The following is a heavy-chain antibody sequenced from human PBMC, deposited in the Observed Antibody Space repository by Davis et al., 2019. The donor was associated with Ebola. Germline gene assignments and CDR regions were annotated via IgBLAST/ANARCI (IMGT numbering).Heavy chain of an antibody. D-gene: IGHD6-6*01. J-gene: IGHJ4*02. CDR1: GFTFSSYD. V-gene: IGHV3-33*01. CDR2: IWYDGSTK. CDR3: ARDQYTSSSLDY. Sequence: GESLKISCTASGFTFSSYDIHWVRQAPGKGLQWVAVIWYDGSTKYYADSVKGRFTISRDNSKNTLYLQMNSLRAEDTAVYYCARDQYTSSSLDYWSQGTLVTVSS.